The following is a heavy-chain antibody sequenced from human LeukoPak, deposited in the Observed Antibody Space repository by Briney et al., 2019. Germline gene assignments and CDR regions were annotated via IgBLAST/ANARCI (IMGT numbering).Heavy chain of an antibody. Sequence: ASVKVSCKASGYTFTSYAMHWVRQAPGQSPEWMGWINAGNGNTKYSQNFQDRVTITRDTSASTAYMELSSLRSEDTAVYYCARYTAMVNFDYWGQGTLVTVSS. CDR2: INAGNGNT. J-gene: IGHJ4*02. CDR3: ARYTAMVNFDY. D-gene: IGHD5-18*01. V-gene: IGHV1-3*01. CDR1: GYTFTSYA.